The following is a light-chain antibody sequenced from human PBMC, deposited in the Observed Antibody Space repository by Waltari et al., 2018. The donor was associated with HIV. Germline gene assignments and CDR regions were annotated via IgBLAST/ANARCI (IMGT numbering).Light chain of an antibody. CDR3: AAWDDSLNAVV. V-gene: IGLV1-44*01. CDR1: IGSNT. CDR2: SNN. J-gene: IGLJ2*01. Sequence: IGSNTVNWYQQLPGTAPKLLIYSNNQRPSGVPDRFSGSKSGISASLAISGLQSEDEGDYYCAAWDDSLNAVVFGGGTKLTVL.